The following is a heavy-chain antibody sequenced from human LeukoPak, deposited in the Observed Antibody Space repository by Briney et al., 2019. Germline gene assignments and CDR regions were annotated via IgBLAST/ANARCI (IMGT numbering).Heavy chain of an antibody. V-gene: IGHV3-48*02. Sequence: GGSLRLSCAASGFTFSSYSMNWVRQAPGKGLEWVSCISSTSSTIYYADSVKGRFTISRDNAKNSLYLQMNSLRDADTAVYYCARSLTGDFWGQGTLVTVSS. J-gene: IGHJ4*02. CDR3: ARSLTGDF. CDR1: GFTFSSYS. D-gene: IGHD1-20*01. CDR2: ISSTSSTI.